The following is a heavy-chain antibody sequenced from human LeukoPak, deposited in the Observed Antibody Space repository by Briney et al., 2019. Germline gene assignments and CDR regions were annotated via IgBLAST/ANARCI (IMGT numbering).Heavy chain of an antibody. Sequence: ASVKVSCKASGYTFTGYYMHWVRQAPGQGLEWMGWINPNSGGTNYAQKFQGRVTMTRDTSISTVYMELSRLRSDDTAVYYCARGRTAPYYYGSGSYWFDPWGQGTLVTVSS. CDR1: GYTFTGYY. D-gene: IGHD3-10*01. CDR3: ARGRTAPYYYGSGSYWFDP. J-gene: IGHJ5*02. V-gene: IGHV1-2*02. CDR2: INPNSGGT.